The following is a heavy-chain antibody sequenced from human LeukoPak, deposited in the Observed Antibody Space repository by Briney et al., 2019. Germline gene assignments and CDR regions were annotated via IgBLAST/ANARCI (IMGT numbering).Heavy chain of an antibody. CDR1: GGSISSYY. CDR3: ARVAVADYFDY. Sequence: SETLSLTCTVSGGSISSYYWSWIRQPPGKGLEWIGYIYHSGSTNYNPSLKSRVTISVDTSKNQFSLKLSSVTAADTAVYYCARVAVADYFDYWGQGTLVTVSS. CDR2: IYHSGST. V-gene: IGHV4-59*01. J-gene: IGHJ4*02. D-gene: IGHD6-19*01.